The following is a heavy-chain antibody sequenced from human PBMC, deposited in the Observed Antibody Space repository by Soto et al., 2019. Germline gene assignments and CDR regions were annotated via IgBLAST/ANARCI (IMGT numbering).Heavy chain of an antibody. J-gene: IGHJ6*02. CDR3: AKISSAHYYYYVMGV. CDR2: ITDSGVST. V-gene: IGHV3-23*04. Sequence: EVQLVESGGALVQPGGFLRLSCVASGFTFSDYAMSWVRHVPGKGLEWVSAITDSGVSTYYADSVKGRFTISRDNSKNTLFLQMNSLRVEDTAIYFCAKISSAHYYYYVMGVWGQGTTVTVSS. D-gene: IGHD3-22*01. CDR1: GFTFSDYA.